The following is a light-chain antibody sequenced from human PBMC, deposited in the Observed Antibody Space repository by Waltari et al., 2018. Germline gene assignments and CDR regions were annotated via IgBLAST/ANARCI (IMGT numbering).Light chain of an antibody. Sequence: DIVMTQSPDSLAVSLGERATINCKSSERVIYDSDNKNYLAWYQQKPGQPPKLLIRWATIREAGVPDRCSGSGSGTDFTLTISSLQAEDVAVYYCQQYLSAPRTFGQGTVLEIK. V-gene: IGKV4-1*01. CDR1: ERVIYDSDNKNY. CDR3: QQYLSAPRT. CDR2: WAT. J-gene: IGKJ2*02.